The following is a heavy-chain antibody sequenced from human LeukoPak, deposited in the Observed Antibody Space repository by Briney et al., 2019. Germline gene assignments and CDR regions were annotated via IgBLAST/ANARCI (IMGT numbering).Heavy chain of an antibody. CDR2: IYPADSDT. CDR3: AKHPSVDYYGSSGPSGSFDI. J-gene: IGHJ3*02. Sequence: GESLKISCKGSGYSFTSYWLGWVRQMPGKGLEWMGIIYPADSDTRYSPSFHGPVTISADKSMRTTYLQWSSLKASDTDMYYCAKHPSVDYYGSSGPSGSFDIWGQGTMVTVSS. CDR1: GYSFTSYW. V-gene: IGHV5-51*01. D-gene: IGHD3-22*01.